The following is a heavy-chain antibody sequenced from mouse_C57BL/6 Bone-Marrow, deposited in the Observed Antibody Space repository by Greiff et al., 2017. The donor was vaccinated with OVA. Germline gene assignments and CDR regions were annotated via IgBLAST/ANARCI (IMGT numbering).Heavy chain of an antibody. CDR1: GYTFTSYW. V-gene: IGHV1-55*01. CDR3: AILLRYYFDY. Sequence: VQLQQPGAELVKPGASVKMSCKASGYTFTSYWITWVKQRPGQGLEWIGDIYPGSGSTNYNEKFKSKATLTADKSSSTAYMELRSLTSEDSAVYFCAILLRYYFDYWGQGTTLTVSS. J-gene: IGHJ2*01. CDR2: IYPGSGST. D-gene: IGHD1-1*01.